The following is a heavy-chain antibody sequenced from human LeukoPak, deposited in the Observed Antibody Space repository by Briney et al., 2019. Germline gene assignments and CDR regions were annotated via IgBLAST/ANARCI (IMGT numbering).Heavy chain of an antibody. CDR1: GFTFDDYG. CDR3: AREDYYGSGSPTLFDY. J-gene: IGHJ4*02. V-gene: IGHV3-20*04. CDR2: INWNGGST. Sequence: GGSLRLSCAASGFTFDDYGMSWVRQAPGKGLEWVSGINWNGGSTGYADSVKGRFTISRDNAKNSQYLQMNSLRAEDTALYYCAREDYYGSGSPTLFDYWGQGTLVTVSS. D-gene: IGHD3-10*01.